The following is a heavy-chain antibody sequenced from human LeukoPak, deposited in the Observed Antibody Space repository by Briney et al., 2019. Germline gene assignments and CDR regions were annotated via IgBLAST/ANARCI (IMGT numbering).Heavy chain of an antibody. Sequence: GGSLRLSCAASGFNFNSYAMSWVRQAPGKGLEWVSAISGSGASTYYADSVKGRFTISRDNSKNTLYLQMNSLRAGDTAVYYCAKGPAALVVVVAATGDYWGQGTLVTVSS. CDR2: ISGSGAST. V-gene: IGHV3-23*01. D-gene: IGHD2-15*01. CDR3: AKGPAALVVVVAATGDY. J-gene: IGHJ4*02. CDR1: GFNFNSYA.